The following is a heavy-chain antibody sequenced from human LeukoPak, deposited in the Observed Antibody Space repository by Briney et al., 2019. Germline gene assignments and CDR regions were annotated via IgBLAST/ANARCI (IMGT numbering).Heavy chain of an antibody. CDR1: GYTLTELS. V-gene: IGHV1-24*01. D-gene: IGHD1-7*01. CDR3: ARGGVTGTTSDWFDP. Sequence: ASVKVSCKVSGYTLTELSMHWVRQAPGKGLEWMGGFDPEDGETIYAQKFQGRVTMTRNTSISTAYMELSSLRSEDTAVYYCARGGVTGTTSDWFDPWGQGTLVTVSS. CDR2: FDPEDGET. J-gene: IGHJ5*02.